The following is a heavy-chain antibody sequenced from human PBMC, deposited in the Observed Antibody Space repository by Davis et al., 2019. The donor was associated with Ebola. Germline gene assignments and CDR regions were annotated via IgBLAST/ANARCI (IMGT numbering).Heavy chain of an antibody. CDR2: IGTAGDT. CDR1: GFTFSSYD. Sequence: GESLKISCAASGFTFSSYDMHWVRQATGKGLEWVSAIGTAGDTYYPGSVKGRFTISRENAKNSLYLQMNSLRAEDTAVYYCARQEQLVRVWWFDPWGQGTLVTVSS. V-gene: IGHV3-13*01. CDR3: ARQEQLVRVWWFDP. J-gene: IGHJ5*02. D-gene: IGHD6-13*01.